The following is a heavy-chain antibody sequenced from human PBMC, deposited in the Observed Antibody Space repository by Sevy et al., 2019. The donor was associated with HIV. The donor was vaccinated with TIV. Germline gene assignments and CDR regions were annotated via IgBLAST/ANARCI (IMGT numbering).Heavy chain of an antibody. Sequence: SETLSLTCAVSGYSISSGYYWGWIRQPPGKGLEWIGSICHSGSTYYYPSLKSRVTISVDTSKNQFSLKLSSVTAADTAVYYCARVGYCSGGSCYRAYNWFDPWGQGTLVTVSS. CDR3: ARVGYCSGGSCYRAYNWFDP. D-gene: IGHD2-15*01. CDR1: GYSISSGYY. V-gene: IGHV4-38-2*01. J-gene: IGHJ5*02. CDR2: ICHSGST.